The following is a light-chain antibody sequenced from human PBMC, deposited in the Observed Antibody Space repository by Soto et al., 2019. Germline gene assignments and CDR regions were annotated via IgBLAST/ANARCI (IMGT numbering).Light chain of an antibody. CDR3: RSYAGSNNVV. CDR1: SSDVGGYNY. V-gene: IGLV2-8*01. Sequence: QSVLTQPPSASGAPGQSVTISCTGTSSDVGGYNYVSWYQQHPGKAPKFMIYEVSKRPSGVPDRFSGSKSGNTASLTVSGLQAEDEADYYCRSYAGSNNVVFGGGTKVTVL. J-gene: IGLJ2*01. CDR2: EVS.